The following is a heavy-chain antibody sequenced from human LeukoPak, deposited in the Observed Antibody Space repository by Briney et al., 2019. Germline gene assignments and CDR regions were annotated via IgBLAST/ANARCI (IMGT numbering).Heavy chain of an antibody. J-gene: IGHJ3*02. CDR3: ARDVEGGTFDI. D-gene: IGHD3-16*01. Sequence: GRSLRLSCAASGFTFSRFWMNWVRQAPGRGLEWVANIYQSGGRNNYVDSVKGRFTISRDNAKNSLFLEMSSLRADDTAVYFCARDVEGGTFDIWGQGTTVTVSS. CDR1: GFTFSRFW. CDR2: IYQSGGRN. V-gene: IGHV3-7*05.